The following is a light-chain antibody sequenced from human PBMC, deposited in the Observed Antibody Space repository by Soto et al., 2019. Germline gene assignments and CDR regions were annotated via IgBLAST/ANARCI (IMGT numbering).Light chain of an antibody. CDR3: VAWDDSLNGYVV. CDR2: SNN. V-gene: IGLV1-44*01. CDR1: STNIGSNT. J-gene: IGLJ2*01. Sequence: QSVLTQPPSASGTPGQSVTISCSGNSTNIGSNTVNWYQQLPGTAPKLVIYSNNQRLSGVPDRFSGSKSGTSASLAISGLQSGDEADYYCVAWDDSLNGYVVFGGGTKVTVL.